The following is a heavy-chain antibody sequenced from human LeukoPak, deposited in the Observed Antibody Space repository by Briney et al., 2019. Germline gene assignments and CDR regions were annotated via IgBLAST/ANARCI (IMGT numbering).Heavy chain of an antibody. J-gene: IGHJ1*01. V-gene: IGHV1-69*05. Sequence: SVKVSCKASGGTFSSYAISWVRQAPGQGLEWMGGIIPIFGTANYAQKFQGRVTITTDESTSTAYMELSSLKTEDTAVYYCTTDLSYGGDFWGQGTLVTVSS. CDR2: IIPIFGTA. CDR3: TTDLSYGGDF. CDR1: GGTFSSYA. D-gene: IGHD2-21*01.